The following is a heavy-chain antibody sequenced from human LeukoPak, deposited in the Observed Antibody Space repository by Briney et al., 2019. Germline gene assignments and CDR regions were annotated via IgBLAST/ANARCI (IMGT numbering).Heavy chain of an antibody. CDR2: ISWNSGSI. J-gene: IGHJ6*02. V-gene: IGHV3-9*01. D-gene: IGHD4-17*01. CDR1: GGSISSYY. CDR3: AKDMTYGDYGDYYYGMDV. Sequence: LSLTCTVSGGSISSYYWSWIRQAPGKGLEWVSGISWNSGSIGYADSVKGRFTISRDNAKNSLYLQMNSLRAEDTALYYCAKDMTYGDYGDYYYGMDVWGQGTTVTVSS.